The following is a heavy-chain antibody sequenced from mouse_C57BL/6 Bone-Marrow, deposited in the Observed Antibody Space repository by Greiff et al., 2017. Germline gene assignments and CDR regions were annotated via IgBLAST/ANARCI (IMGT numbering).Heavy chain of an antibody. CDR3: ARDGKLSMMVTKWYFDV. V-gene: IGHV5-4*01. Sequence: EVHLVESGGGLVKPGGSLKLSCAASGFTFSSYAMSWVRQTPEKRLEWVATISDGGSYTYYPDNVKGRFTISRDNAKNNLYLQMSHLKSEDTAMYYCARDGKLSMMVTKWYFDVWGTGTTVTVSS. CDR2: ISDGGSYT. CDR1: GFTFSSYA. J-gene: IGHJ1*03. D-gene: IGHD2-3*01.